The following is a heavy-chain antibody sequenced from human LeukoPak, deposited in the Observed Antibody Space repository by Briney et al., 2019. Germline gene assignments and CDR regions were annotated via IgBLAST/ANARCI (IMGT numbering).Heavy chain of an antibody. J-gene: IGHJ4*02. V-gene: IGHV4-34*01. Sequence: SETLSLTCAVYGGSFSGYYWSWIRQPPGKGLEWIGEINHSGSTNYNPSLKSRVTISVDTSKNQFSLKLSSVTAADTAVYYCARGATYYYDSSGLPGSARLFVYWGQGTLVTVSS. D-gene: IGHD3-22*01. CDR3: ARGATYYYDSSGLPGSARLFVY. CDR1: GGSFSGYY. CDR2: INHSGST.